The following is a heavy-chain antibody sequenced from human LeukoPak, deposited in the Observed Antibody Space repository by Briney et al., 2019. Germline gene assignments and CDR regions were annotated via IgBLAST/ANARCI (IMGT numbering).Heavy chain of an antibody. J-gene: IGHJ6*02. D-gene: IGHD2-2*01. Sequence: PGGSLRLSCAASGFTFSSYGMRWVRQPPGKGLGWVAVISYDGSNKYYADSVKGRFTISRDNSKNTLYLQMNSLRAEDTAVYYCAKDGTVVVPAATLYYYYGMDVWGQGTTVTVSS. CDR1: GFTFSSYG. CDR2: ISYDGSNK. CDR3: AKDGTVVVPAATLYYYYGMDV. V-gene: IGHV3-30*18.